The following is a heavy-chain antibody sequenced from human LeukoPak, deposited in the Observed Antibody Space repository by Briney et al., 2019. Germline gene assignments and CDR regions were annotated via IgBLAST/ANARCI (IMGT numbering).Heavy chain of an antibody. CDR2: IYYSGST. D-gene: IGHD4-17*01. CDR3: VNSLPVTTFPTGY. Sequence: PSETLSLTCTVSGGSISSSSYYWGWIRQPPGKGLEWIGSIYYSGSTYYNPSLKSRVTISVDTSKNQFSLKLSSVTAADTAVYYCVNSLPVTTFPTGYWGQGTLVTVSS. V-gene: IGHV4-39*01. J-gene: IGHJ4*02. CDR1: GGSISSSSYY.